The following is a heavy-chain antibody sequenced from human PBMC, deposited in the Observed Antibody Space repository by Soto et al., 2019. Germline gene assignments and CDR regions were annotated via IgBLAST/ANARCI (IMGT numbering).Heavy chain of an antibody. Sequence: QVQLQESGPGLVEPSQTLSLTCTVSAVSISNDGYFWTWIRQRPGKGPEWIGYIHNSGSSFSNQALRSRLACSIDTSKNQITLTLTSMPAADTAIYYSASRVPPRSYLGVFDWWGHGTVVTVSS. CDR3: ASRVPPRSYLGVFDW. CDR1: AVSISNDGYF. V-gene: IGHV4-31*03. CDR2: IHNSGSS. D-gene: IGHD1-26*01. J-gene: IGHJ4*01.